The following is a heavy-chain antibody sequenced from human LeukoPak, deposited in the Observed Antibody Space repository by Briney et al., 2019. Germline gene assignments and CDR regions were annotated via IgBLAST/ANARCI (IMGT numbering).Heavy chain of an antibody. Sequence: GASVKVSCKASGYTFTSYGISWVRQAPGQGLEWMGWISAYNGNTNYAQKLQGRVTMTTDTSTSTAYMELRSLRSDDTAVYYCARDRAFKREIGGAVGETDYWGQGTLVTVSS. CDR3: ARDRAFKREIGGAVGETDY. J-gene: IGHJ4*02. D-gene: IGHD1-26*01. CDR2: ISAYNGNT. CDR1: GYTFTSYG. V-gene: IGHV1-18*01.